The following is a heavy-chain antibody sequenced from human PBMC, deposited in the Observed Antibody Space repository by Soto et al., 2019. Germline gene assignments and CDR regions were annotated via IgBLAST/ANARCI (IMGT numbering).Heavy chain of an antibody. CDR1: GYTFTRSG. D-gene: IGHD5-12*01. CDR3: AREGVAPYYYYGMDV. J-gene: IGHJ6*02. V-gene: IGHV1-18*01. CDR2: ISTYNGDT. Sequence: AAGKVCCKASGYTFTRSGISWVRQAPGQGLEWMGWISTYNGDTNYAQTFQGRVTMTTDTSTSTVHMEVRSLRSDDTAVYYCAREGVAPYYYYGMDVWGQGTPVTVSS.